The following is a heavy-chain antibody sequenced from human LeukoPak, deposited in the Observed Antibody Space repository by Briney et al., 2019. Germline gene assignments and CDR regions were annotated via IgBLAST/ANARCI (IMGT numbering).Heavy chain of an antibody. J-gene: IGHJ6*02. V-gene: IGHV3-30*18. CDR2: ISYDGSNK. CDR3: AKDRDGGDYFFFYYYYGMDV. CDR1: GLILSDYF. Sequence: GGSLRLSCAASGLILSDYFLDWVRQAPGKGLEWVAVISYDGSNKYYADSVKGRFTISRDNSKNTLYLQMNSLRAEDTAVYYCAKDRDGGDYFFFYYYYGMDVWGQGTTVTVSS. D-gene: IGHD4-17*01.